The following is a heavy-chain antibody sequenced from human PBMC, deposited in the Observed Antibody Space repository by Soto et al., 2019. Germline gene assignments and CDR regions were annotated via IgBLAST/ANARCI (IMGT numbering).Heavy chain of an antibody. Sequence: PPETLSLTCGVYGGSFSGYYWSWIRQPPGRGLEWIGEINHSGSTNYNPSLKSRVTISVDTSKNQFSLKLSSVTAADTAVYYCARGLTLGYCSGTSCYIWFDPWGQGTLVTVSS. CDR2: INHSGST. D-gene: IGHD2-2*01. CDR3: ARGLTLGYCSGTSCYIWFDP. CDR1: GGSFSGYY. J-gene: IGHJ5*02. V-gene: IGHV4-34*01.